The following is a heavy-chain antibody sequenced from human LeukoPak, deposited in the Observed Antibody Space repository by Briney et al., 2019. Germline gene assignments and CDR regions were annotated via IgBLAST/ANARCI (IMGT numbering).Heavy chain of an antibody. D-gene: IGHD3-22*01. CDR1: GFTFSSYS. Sequence: GGSLRLSCAASGFTFSSYSMNWVRQAPGKGLEWVSSSSSSSSYIYYADSVKGRFTISRDNAKNSLYLQMNSLRAEDTAVYYCARVQGYYYDSSGSWFDPWGQGTLVTVSS. V-gene: IGHV3-21*01. CDR3: ARVQGYYYDSSGSWFDP. CDR2: SSSSSSYI. J-gene: IGHJ5*02.